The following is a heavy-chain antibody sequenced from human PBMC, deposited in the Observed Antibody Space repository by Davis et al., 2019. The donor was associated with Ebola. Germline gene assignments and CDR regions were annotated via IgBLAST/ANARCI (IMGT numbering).Heavy chain of an antibody. CDR1: GGSISSYY. CDR3: ARLKNGNFYYYDDMDV. J-gene: IGHJ6*02. D-gene: IGHD1-1*01. Sequence: SETLSLTCTVSGGSISSYYWSWIRQPPGKGLEWIGYIYYTGSTYYNPSLKSRVTISVDTSKNQFSLNLSSVTAADTAVYYCARLKNGNFYYYDDMDVWGQGTTVTVSS. CDR2: IYYTGST. V-gene: IGHV4-59*08.